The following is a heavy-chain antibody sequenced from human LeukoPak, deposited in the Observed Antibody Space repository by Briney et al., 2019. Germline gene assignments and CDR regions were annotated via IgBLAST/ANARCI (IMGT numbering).Heavy chain of an antibody. CDR1: GDSFSGYY. V-gene: IGHV4-34*01. Sequence: SETLSLTCAVYGDSFSGYYWSSVRQPPGKGLEWIGEINHSGSTNYNPSLKSRVTISVDTSKNQFSLKLSSVTAADTAVYYCARCTVVVPAAIFPLYYYYYMDVWGKGTAVTVSS. CDR2: INHSGST. CDR3: ARCTVVVPAAIFPLYYYYYMDV. J-gene: IGHJ6*03. D-gene: IGHD2-2*01.